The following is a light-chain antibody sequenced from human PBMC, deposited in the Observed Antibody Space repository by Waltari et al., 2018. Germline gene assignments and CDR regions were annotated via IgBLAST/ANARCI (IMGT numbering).Light chain of an antibody. CDR3: CSYAGSSTVM. V-gene: IGLV2-23*02. Sequence: SALTQPASVSGSPGTSSTISCTGTTSNVGNYDLVSWYQQHPGKAPKLIISEVNKRPSGISDLFSGSKSGNTASLTISGLLTEDEADYYCCSYAGSSTVMFGGGTKLTVL. CDR2: EVN. CDR1: TSNVGNYDL. J-gene: IGLJ3*02.